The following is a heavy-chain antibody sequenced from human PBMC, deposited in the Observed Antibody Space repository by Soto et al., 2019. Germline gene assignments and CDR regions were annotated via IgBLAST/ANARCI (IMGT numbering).Heavy chain of an antibody. CDR1: GGTFGNSA. CDR3: ARDKYRLQLGGNYYYGMDV. V-gene: IGHV1-69*12. D-gene: IGHD5-12*01. CDR2: IIPIFPTP. J-gene: IGHJ6*02. Sequence: QVQLVQSGGEVKKPGSSVTVSCKASGGTFGNSAISWLRQAPGQGLEWMGGIIPIFPTPYYAQKFQGRVTITADESTSTAYMELTSLRSEDTDVYYCARDKYRLQLGGNYYYGMDVWGQGTTVTVSS.